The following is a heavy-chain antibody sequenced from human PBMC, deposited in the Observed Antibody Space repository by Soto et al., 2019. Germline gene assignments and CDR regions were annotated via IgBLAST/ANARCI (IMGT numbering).Heavy chain of an antibody. CDR1: GYSFTSYW. V-gene: IGHV5-51*01. CDR2: IYPGDSDT. D-gene: IGHD2-15*01. J-gene: IGHJ4*02. CDR3: ARPSATATYYFDY. Sequence: GESLKISCKGSGYSFTSYWIGWVRQMPGKGLECMGIIYPGDSDTRYSPSFQGQVTISADKSISTAYLQWSSLKASDTAMYYCARPSATATYYFDYWGQGTLVTVSS.